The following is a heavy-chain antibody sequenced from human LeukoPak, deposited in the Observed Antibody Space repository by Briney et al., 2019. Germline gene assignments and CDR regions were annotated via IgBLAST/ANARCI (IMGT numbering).Heavy chain of an antibody. D-gene: IGHD4-17*01. CDR1: GGSFSGYY. V-gene: IGHV4-34*01. CDR2: INHSGST. Sequence: PSETLSLTCAVYGGSFSGYYWSWIRQPPGKGLEWIGEINHSGSTNYDPSLKSRVTISVDTSKNQFSLKLSSVTAADTAVYYCARLRWSSAPFDYWAREPWSPSPQ. J-gene: IGHJ4*02. CDR3: ARLRWSSAPFDY.